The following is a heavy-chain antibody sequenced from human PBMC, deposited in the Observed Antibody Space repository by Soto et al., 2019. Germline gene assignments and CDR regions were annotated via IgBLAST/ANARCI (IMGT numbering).Heavy chain of an antibody. CDR2: ISSSSSTI. CDR1: GFTFGSYR. J-gene: IGHJ6*02. Sequence: LRLSCAASGFTFGSYRMNWVRQAPGKGLEWISYISSSSSTIYYADSVKGRFTIPRDNAKNSLYLQMNTLRDEDTAMYYCARDWGYCSGGTCHYGMDVWGQGTTVTVSS. V-gene: IGHV3-48*02. CDR3: ARDWGYCSGGTCHYGMDV. D-gene: IGHD2-15*01.